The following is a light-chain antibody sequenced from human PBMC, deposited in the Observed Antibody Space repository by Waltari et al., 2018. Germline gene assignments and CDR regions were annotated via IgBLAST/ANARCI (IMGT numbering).Light chain of an antibody. CDR2: AAS. V-gene: IGKV1-17*01. J-gene: IGKJ1*01. Sequence: DIQMTQSPSSLSASVGDTLTITCRASQGISSYLNWFQQKPGKAPKLLTYAASSLKSGVPSRFSGSGSGTEFTLTISSLQPEDFAAYYCLQHNSYPRTFGQGTKVEIK. CDR3: LQHNSYPRT. CDR1: QGISSY.